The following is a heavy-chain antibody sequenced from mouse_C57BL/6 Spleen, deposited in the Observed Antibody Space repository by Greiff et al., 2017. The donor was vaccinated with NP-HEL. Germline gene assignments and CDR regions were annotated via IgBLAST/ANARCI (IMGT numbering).Heavy chain of an antibody. D-gene: IGHD2-5*01. Sequence: QVQLQQSGAELVMPGASVKLSCKASGYTFTSYWMHWVKQRPGQGLEWIGEIDPSDSYTNYNQKFKGKSTLTVDKSSSTAYMQLSSLTSEDSAVYYCARPLYYSNYEFAYWGQGTLVTVSA. CDR2: IDPSDSYT. V-gene: IGHV1-69*01. CDR3: ARPLYYSNYEFAY. J-gene: IGHJ3*01. CDR1: GYTFTSYW.